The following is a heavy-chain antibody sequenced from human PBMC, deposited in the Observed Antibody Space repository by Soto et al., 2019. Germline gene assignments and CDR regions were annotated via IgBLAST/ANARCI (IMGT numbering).Heavy chain of an antibody. J-gene: IGHJ5*02. CDR1: GGSISSSNW. CDR2: IYHSGST. CDR3: ARGYSIAAAGKGNWFDP. D-gene: IGHD6-13*01. Sequence: SETLSLTCAVSGGSISSSNWWSWVRQPPGKGLEWIGEIYHSGSTNYNPSLKSRVTISVDKSKNQFSLKLSSVTAADTAVYYCARGYSIAAAGKGNWFDPWGQGTLVTVS. V-gene: IGHV4-4*02.